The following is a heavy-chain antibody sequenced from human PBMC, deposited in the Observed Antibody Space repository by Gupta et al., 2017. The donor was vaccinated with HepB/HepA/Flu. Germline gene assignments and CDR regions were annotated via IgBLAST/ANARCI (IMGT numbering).Heavy chain of an antibody. CDR3: ARDRSFHDPSTLNYYYYMDV. D-gene: IGHD3-10*01. Sequence: QVQLVQSGAEVKKPGSSVKVSCKASGGTFSSYAISWVRQAPGQGLEWMGGIIPIFGTANYAQKFQGRVTITADKSTSTAYMELISLRSEDTAVYYCARDRSFHDPSTLNYYYYMDVWGKGTTVTVSS. CDR1: GGTFSSYA. J-gene: IGHJ6*03. CDR2: IIPIFGTA. V-gene: IGHV1-69*06.